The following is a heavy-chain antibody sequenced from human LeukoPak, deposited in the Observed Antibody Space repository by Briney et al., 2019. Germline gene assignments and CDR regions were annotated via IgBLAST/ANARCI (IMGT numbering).Heavy chain of an antibody. J-gene: IGHJ4*02. CDR2: IFPRDSNT. Sequence: GESLKISCKASGFSFTSYWIGWVRQMPGKGLECMGIIFPRDSNTRYSPSFQGQVTISADKSISTAYLQWSSLKASDTAMYYCARLWGSYYLDYWGQGTLVTVS. V-gene: IGHV5-51*01. CDR3: ARLWGSYYLDY. D-gene: IGHD3-16*01. CDR1: GFSFTSYW.